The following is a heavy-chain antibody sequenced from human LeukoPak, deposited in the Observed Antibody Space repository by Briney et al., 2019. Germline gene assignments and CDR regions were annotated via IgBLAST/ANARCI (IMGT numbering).Heavy chain of an antibody. Sequence: ASVKVSCKASGYTFTSHAMNWVRQAHGQGLEWMGRIILILGIANYAQKFQGRVTITADKSTSTAYMELSSLRSEDTAVYYCARDGGLTTVTTSRAFDIWAKGQWSPSLQ. V-gene: IGHV1-69*04. D-gene: IGHD4-17*01. CDR2: IILILGIA. CDR1: GYTFTSHA. J-gene: IGHJ3*02. CDR3: ARDGGLTTVTTSRAFDI.